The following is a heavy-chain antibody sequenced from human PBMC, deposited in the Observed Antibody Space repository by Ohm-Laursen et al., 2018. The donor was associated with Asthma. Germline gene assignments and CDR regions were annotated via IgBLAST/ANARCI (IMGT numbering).Heavy chain of an antibody. CDR1: GYTFTGYY. CDR2: INPNSGGT. V-gene: IGHV1-2*04. J-gene: IGHJ6*02. CDR3: ARAGRIYVYGMDV. Sequence: ATVKISCKASGYTFTGYYMHWVRQAPGQGLEWMGWINPNSGGTNYAQKFQGWVTMTRDTSISTAYMELSRLRSDDTAVYYCARAGRIYVYGMDVWGQGTTVTVSS. D-gene: IGHD3-16*01.